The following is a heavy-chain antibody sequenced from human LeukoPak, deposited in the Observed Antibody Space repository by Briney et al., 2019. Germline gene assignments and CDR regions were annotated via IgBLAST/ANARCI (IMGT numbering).Heavy chain of an antibody. J-gene: IGHJ4*02. D-gene: IGHD2-21*01. CDR3: ARDGGPYCDGASCSFDY. CDR2: IDPNSGDT. Sequence: ASVKVSCKASGYTFTGYYMHWVRQAPGQGLEWMGWIDPNSGDTHYTQKFQGRVTMTRDTSITTAYMQVTRLRSDGTAVFYCARDGGPYCDGASCSFDYWGQGTLVTVSS. V-gene: IGHV1-2*02. CDR1: GYTFTGYY.